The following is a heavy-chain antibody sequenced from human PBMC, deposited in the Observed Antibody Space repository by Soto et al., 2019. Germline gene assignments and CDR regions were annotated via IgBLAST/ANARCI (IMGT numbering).Heavy chain of an antibody. D-gene: IGHD6-13*01. CDR1: GGTFSSYA. V-gene: IGHV1-69*01. CDR2: IIPIFGTA. J-gene: IGHJ6*02. CDR3: ARGQQLAPAYYYYGMDV. Sequence: QVPLVQSGAEVKKPGSSVKVSCQASGGTFSSYAISWVRQAPGQGLEWMGGIIPIFGTANYAQKFQGRVTITADESTSTAYMELSSLRSEDTAVYYCARGQQLAPAYYYYGMDVWGQGTTVTVSS.